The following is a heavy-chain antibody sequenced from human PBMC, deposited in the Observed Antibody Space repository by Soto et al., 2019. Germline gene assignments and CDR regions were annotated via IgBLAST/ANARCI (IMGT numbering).Heavy chain of an antibody. D-gene: IGHD3-10*01. CDR1: GGTFSSYA. Sequence: QVQLVQSGAEVKKPGSSVKVSCKASGGTFSSYAISWVRQAPGQGLEWMGGIIPIFGTANYAQKFQGRVKITADESTSTDYMELSSLRSEDTAVYYCASSGITMVRGVNPGLIYGMDVWGQGSTVTDSS. CDR3: ASSGITMVRGVNPGLIYGMDV. CDR2: IIPIFGTA. V-gene: IGHV1-69*01. J-gene: IGHJ6*02.